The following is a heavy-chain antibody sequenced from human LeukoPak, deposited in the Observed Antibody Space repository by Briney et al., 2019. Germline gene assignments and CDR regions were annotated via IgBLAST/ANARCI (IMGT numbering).Heavy chain of an antibody. CDR3: ARDHRMAAAGSDY. Sequence: GGSLRLSCVVSGFTFSNYWMSWVRQAPGKGLEWVANIQGDGSKKYYVDSVRGRFTISRDNAKNSLYLQMNSLRDEDTAVYYCARDHRMAAAGSDYWGQGTLVTVSS. D-gene: IGHD6-13*01. CDR1: GFTFSNYW. J-gene: IGHJ4*02. CDR2: IQGDGSKK. V-gene: IGHV3-7*01.